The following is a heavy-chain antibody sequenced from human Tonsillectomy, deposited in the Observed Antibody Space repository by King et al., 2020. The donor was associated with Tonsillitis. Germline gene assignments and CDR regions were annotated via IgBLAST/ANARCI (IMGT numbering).Heavy chain of an antibody. J-gene: IGHJ1*01. Sequence: QLVQSGAEVKKPGASVKVSCKASGYTFSSYGIRWVRQAPGQGLEWMGWISVYNGNTNYAQKLQDRVTMPTDKSPRKAYMELRSLRSDDTAVYYFASSYYDTSGYYYFQHWGQGTLVTVSS. V-gene: IGHV1-18*01. CDR1: GYTFSSYG. CDR2: ISVYNGNT. CDR3: ASSYYDTSGYYYFQH. D-gene: IGHD3-22*01.